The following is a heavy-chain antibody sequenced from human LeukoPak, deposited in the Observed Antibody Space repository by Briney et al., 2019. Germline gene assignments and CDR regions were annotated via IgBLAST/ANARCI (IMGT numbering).Heavy chain of an antibody. D-gene: IGHD3-3*01. J-gene: IGHJ4*02. Sequence: GGSLRLSCAASGLTFSSYWMSWVRQAPGKGLEWEANIKQDGSEKYYVDSVKGRFTISRDNAKNSLYLQMNSLRAEDTAVYYCARDGQDDFWSGYHFDYWGQGTLVTVSS. V-gene: IGHV3-7*01. CDR2: IKQDGSEK. CDR1: GLTFSSYW. CDR3: ARDGQDDFWSGYHFDY.